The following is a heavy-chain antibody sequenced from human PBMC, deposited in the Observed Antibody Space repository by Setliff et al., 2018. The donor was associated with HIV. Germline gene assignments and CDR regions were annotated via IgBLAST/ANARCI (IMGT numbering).Heavy chain of an antibody. V-gene: IGHV1-18*01. Sequence: ASVKVSCKPSGYTFTSYGLSWVRQAPGQGLEWMGWISTYSDEASYAENLQGRVTMTTDTSTSTAYTDLRSLRSEDTAVYYCARAGYYYDSSGYWGQGTTYYYYGMDVWGQGTTVTVSS. CDR1: GYTFTSYG. J-gene: IGHJ6*02. CDR2: ISTYSDEA. CDR3: ARAGYYYDSSGYWGQGTTYYYYGMDV. D-gene: IGHD3-22*01.